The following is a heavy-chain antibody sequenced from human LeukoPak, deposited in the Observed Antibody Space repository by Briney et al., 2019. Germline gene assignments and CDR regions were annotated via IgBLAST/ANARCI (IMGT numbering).Heavy chain of an antibody. CDR3: AKVAPLGDGDYWYFDL. V-gene: IGHV3-23*01. D-gene: IGHD4-17*01. CDR1: GFIFSSYG. CDR2: ISASGGRT. Sequence: PGGSLRLSCAASGFIFSSYGMCWVRQAPGKGLEWVSAISASGGRTNYADSVKGRFTISRDNSKNTLYLQMNSLRAEDTAVYYCAKVAPLGDGDYWYFDLWGRGTLVTVSS. J-gene: IGHJ2*01.